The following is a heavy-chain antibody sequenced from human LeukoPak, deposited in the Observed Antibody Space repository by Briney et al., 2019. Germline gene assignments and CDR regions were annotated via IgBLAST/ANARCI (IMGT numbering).Heavy chain of an antibody. V-gene: IGHV1-24*01. CDR1: GYTLTELS. J-gene: IGHJ4*02. CDR2: FDPEDGET. D-gene: IGHD4-17*01. Sequence: ASVKVSCKVSGYTLTELSMHWVRQAPGKGLEWMGGFDPEDGETIYAQKFQGRVTMAEDTSTDTAYMELSSLRSEDTAVYYCATGPPLYGDYLMDYWGQGTLVTVSS. CDR3: ATGPPLYGDYLMDY.